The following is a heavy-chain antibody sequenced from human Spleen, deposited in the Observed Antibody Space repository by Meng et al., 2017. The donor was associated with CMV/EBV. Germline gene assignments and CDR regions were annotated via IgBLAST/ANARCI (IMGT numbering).Heavy chain of an antibody. CDR2: IRSKANSYAT. Sequence: GESLKISCAASGFTFSGSAMHWVRQASGKGLEWVGRIRSKANSYATAYAASVKGRFTISRDDSKNTAYLQMNSLKTEDTAVYYCARGSVDFWSGSYYYYGMDVWGQGTTVTVSS. J-gene: IGHJ6*02. CDR1: GFTFSGSA. V-gene: IGHV3-73*01. D-gene: IGHD3-3*01. CDR3: ARGSVDFWSGSYYYYGMDV.